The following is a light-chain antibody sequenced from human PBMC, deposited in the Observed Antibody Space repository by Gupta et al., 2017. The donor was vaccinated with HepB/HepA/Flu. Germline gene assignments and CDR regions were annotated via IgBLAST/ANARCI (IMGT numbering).Light chain of an antibody. CDR3: QSTDNSATYWV. CDR2: KDT. V-gene: IGLV3-25*03. CDR1: TLPNQY. J-gene: IGLJ3*02. Sequence: SYELTQSPSVPVSPGQTARITCSGDTLPNQYAYWYQQRPGQAPKLVIYKDTERPSGIPERFSGSSSGTTVTLAISGVQAEDEADYYCQSTDNSATYWVFGGGTKLTVL.